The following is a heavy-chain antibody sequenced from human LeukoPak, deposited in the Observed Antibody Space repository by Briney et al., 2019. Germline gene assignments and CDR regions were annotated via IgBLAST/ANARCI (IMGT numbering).Heavy chain of an antibody. V-gene: IGHV4-38-2*02. Sequence: SSETLSLTCTVSGYSISSGYYWGWIRQPPGKGLEWIGSIYHSGSTYYNPSLKSRVTISVDTSKNQFSLKLSSVTAADTAVYYCARLTPPTKRGYSYGERVLRNYYMDVWGKGTTVTVSS. CDR3: ARLTPPTKRGYSYGERVLRNYYMDV. D-gene: IGHD5-18*01. CDR2: IYHSGST. CDR1: GYSISSGYY. J-gene: IGHJ6*03.